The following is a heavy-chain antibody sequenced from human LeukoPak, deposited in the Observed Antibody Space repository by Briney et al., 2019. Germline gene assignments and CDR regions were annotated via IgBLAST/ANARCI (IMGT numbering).Heavy chain of an antibody. CDR3: TRVWVYVEDWFDP. D-gene: IGHD5/OR15-5a*01. CDR2: IRSKAYGGTT. Sequence: GGSLRLSCTASGFTFGDYAMSWVGQARGKGLEWVGFIRSKAYGGTTEYAASVKGRFTISRDDSKSIAYLQMNSLKTEDTAVYYCTRVWVYVEDWFDPWGQGTLVTVSS. V-gene: IGHV3-49*04. CDR1: GFTFGDYA. J-gene: IGHJ5*02.